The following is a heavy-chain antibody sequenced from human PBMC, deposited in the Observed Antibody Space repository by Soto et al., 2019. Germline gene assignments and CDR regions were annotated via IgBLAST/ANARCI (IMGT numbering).Heavy chain of an antibody. CDR2: VSPKSGGP. J-gene: IGHJ4*02. V-gene: IGHV1-2*02. CDR1: GYSFIDYY. CDR3: ARPPGYISDWYYFAL. Sequence: QVQLVQSGAEVKKPGASVKVSCEASGYSFIDYYIHWVRQAPGQGFEWMGRVSPKSGGPNYAQKFEGRVTMTWDTSLNTAYMELSSLKSDDTAVYYCARPPGYISDWYYFALWGQGTRVTVSS. D-gene: IGHD3-9*01.